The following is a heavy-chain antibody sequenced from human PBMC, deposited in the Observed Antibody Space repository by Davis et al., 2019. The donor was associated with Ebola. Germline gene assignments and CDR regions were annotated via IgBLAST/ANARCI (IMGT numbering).Heavy chain of an antibody. V-gene: IGHV3-7*03. CDR3: TTKHIVVVTARDY. Sequence: GESLKISCAASGFTFSSYWMSWVRQAPGKGLEWVANIKQDGSEKYYVDSVKGRFTISRDNSKNTLYLQMNSLRAEDTAVYYCTTKHIVVVTARDYWGQGTLVTVSS. CDR1: GFTFSSYW. J-gene: IGHJ4*02. D-gene: IGHD2-21*02. CDR2: IKQDGSEK.